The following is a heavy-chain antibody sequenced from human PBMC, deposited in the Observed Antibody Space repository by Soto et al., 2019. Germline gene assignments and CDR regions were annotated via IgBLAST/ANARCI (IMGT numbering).Heavy chain of an antibody. D-gene: IGHD2-15*01. Sequence: DVQLLESGGGLVQPEGSLRLSCAASGFTFSSYAMGWVHQGPGKGLEWVAVVSIGGSTHYADSVRGRFTISRDNSKETLSLQMNSLTAEDTAVYFCAKRRGAGWHFDYWGQGALVTGSS. V-gene: IGHV3-23*01. J-gene: IGHJ4*02. CDR3: AKRRGAGWHFDY. CDR1: GFTFSSYA. CDR2: VSIGGST.